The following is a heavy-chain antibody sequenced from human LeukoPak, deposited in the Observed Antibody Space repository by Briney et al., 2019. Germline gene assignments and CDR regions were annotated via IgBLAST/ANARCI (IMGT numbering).Heavy chain of an antibody. CDR1: GFTFSSYE. V-gene: IGHV3-48*03. Sequence: GGSLRLSCAASGFTFSSYEMNWVRQAPGKGLEWVSYISSSGSTIYYADSVKGRFTISRDNSKNTLHLQMNSLRAEDTAVYYCARAYSGSYSFFDYWGQGTLVAVSS. D-gene: IGHD1-26*01. J-gene: IGHJ4*02. CDR3: ARAYSGSYSFFDY. CDR2: ISSSGSTI.